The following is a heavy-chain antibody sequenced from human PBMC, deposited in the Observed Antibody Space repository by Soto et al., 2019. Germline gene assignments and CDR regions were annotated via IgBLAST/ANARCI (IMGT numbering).Heavy chain of an antibody. D-gene: IGHD3-10*01. CDR2: ISSDRNNK. CDR1: GFIFSDFA. V-gene: IGHV3-30-3*01. Sequence: QVQLVESGGGVVQPGGSLRLSCAASGFIFSDFALHWVRQAPGEGLEWGALISSDRNNKYYAHSVRGRFTVSRDNSKNTLYLEMDSPSNEDTAVYYCARKWYGELGEGWFDPWGQGTLVTVSS. CDR3: ARKWYGELGEGWFDP. J-gene: IGHJ5*02.